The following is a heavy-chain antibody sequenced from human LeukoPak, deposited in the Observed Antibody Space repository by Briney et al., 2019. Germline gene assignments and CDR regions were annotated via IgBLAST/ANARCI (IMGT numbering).Heavy chain of an antibody. CDR1: GDSVSSNSAA. CDR2: TYYGSTWHY. CDR3: AREVRFLEWFLFYFDY. J-gene: IGHJ4*02. Sequence: SQTLSLTCAISGDSVSSNSAAWNWIRQSPSRGLEWLGRTYYGSTWHYDYAESVKSRMTINPDTSKNQFSLQLNSVTPEDTAVHFCAREVRFLEWFLFYFDYWGQGSLVTVSS. V-gene: IGHV6-1*01. D-gene: IGHD3-3*01.